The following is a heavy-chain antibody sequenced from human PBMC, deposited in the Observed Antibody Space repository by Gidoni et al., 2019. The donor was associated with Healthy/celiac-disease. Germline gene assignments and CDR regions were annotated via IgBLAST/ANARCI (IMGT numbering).Heavy chain of an antibody. Sequence: EVQLVQSGAEVKKPGASLKISCKGSGYSFTRYWIGWVRQMPGKGLEWMGIIYPGDSDTRYSPTFQGQVTISADKSISTAYLQWSSLRASDTAMYYCARMAYYDILTGSPFDYWGQGTLVTVSS. CDR2: IYPGDSDT. D-gene: IGHD3-9*01. V-gene: IGHV5-51*03. CDR3: ARMAYYDILTGSPFDY. CDR1: GYSFTRYW. J-gene: IGHJ4*02.